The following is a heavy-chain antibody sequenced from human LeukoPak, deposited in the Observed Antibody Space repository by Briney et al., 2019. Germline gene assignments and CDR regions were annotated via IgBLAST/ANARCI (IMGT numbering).Heavy chain of an antibody. D-gene: IGHD6-13*01. Sequence: VGSLRLSCAVSGFTFTSYWMNWVRQAPGKGLEWVASIRQDGNEKSYVDSVKGRFTISRDNTKNSLYLQMSSLRAEDTAVYYCARDGTAPGLYFDLWGQGTLVTVSS. CDR3: ARDGTAPGLYFDL. J-gene: IGHJ4*01. CDR2: IRQDGNEK. V-gene: IGHV3-7*01. CDR1: GFTFTSYW.